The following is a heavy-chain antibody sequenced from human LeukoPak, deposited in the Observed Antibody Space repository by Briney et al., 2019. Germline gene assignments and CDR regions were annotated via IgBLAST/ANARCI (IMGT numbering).Heavy chain of an antibody. D-gene: IGHD6-13*01. CDR1: GFTSSSYS. Sequence: PGGSLRLSCAASGFTSSSYSMNWVRQAPGKGLEWVSFISSSSSYIYYADSVKGRFTISRDNAKNSLYLQMNSLRAEDTAVYYCARGSSSWYYFDYWGQGTLVTVSS. J-gene: IGHJ4*02. CDR2: ISSSSSYI. CDR3: ARGSSSWYYFDY. V-gene: IGHV3-21*01.